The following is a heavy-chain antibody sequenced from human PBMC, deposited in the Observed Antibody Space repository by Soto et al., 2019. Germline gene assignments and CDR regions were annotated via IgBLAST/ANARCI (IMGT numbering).Heavy chain of an antibody. CDR1: GFTFSSYD. J-gene: IGHJ6*03. D-gene: IGHD4-4*01. V-gene: IGHV3-13*01. CDR3: ARALLNLDDYSNYRVSSYMDV. Sequence: EVQLVESGGGLVQPGGSLRLSCAASGFTFSSYDMHWVRQATGKGLEWVSAIGTAGDTYYPGSVKGRFTISRENAKNSLYLQMHSLRAGDTAVYSCARALLNLDDYSNYRVSSYMDVWGKGTTVTVSS. CDR2: IGTAGDT.